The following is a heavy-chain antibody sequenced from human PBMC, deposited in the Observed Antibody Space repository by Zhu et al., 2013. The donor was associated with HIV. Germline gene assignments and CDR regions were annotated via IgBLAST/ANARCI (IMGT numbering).Heavy chain of an antibody. J-gene: IGHJ6*01. CDR3: ARAGWIGNYYGMDV. D-gene: IGHD5-12*01. CDR1: GYTFTSYY. CDR2: INPSGGST. V-gene: IGHV1-46*01. Sequence: QVQLVQSGAEVKKPGASVKVSCKASGYTFTSYYMHWVRQAPGQGLEWMGIINPSGGSTSYAQKFQGRVTMTRDTSTSTVYMELSSLRSEDTAVYYCARAGWIGNYYGMDVWGPRDHGHRLL.